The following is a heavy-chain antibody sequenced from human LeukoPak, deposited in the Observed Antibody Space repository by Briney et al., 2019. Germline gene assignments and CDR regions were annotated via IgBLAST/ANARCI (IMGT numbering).Heavy chain of an antibody. CDR3: ARGLTAADDY. CDR1: GFTFSSYA. D-gene: IGHD6-13*01. CDR2: ISGSGGST. Sequence: PGGSLRLSCAASGFTFSSYATSWVRQAPGKGLEWVSAISGSGGSTYYADSVKGRFTISRDNSKNTLYLQMNSLRAEDTALYYCARGLTAADDYWGQGTLVTVSS. J-gene: IGHJ4*02. V-gene: IGHV3-23*01.